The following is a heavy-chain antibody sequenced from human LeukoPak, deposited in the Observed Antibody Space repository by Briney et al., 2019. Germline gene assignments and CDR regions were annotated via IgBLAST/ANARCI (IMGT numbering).Heavy chain of an antibody. CDR1: GFTFSSYG. CDR2: IRYDGSNK. Sequence: PGGSLRLSCAASGFTFSSYGMHWVRQAPGKGLEWVAFIRYDGSNKYYADSVKGRFTISRDNSKNTLYLQMNSLRAEDTAVYYCAKDLLHDYSDYDDYWGQGTLVTVSS. D-gene: IGHD4-11*01. J-gene: IGHJ4*02. V-gene: IGHV3-30*02. CDR3: AKDLLHDYSDYDDY.